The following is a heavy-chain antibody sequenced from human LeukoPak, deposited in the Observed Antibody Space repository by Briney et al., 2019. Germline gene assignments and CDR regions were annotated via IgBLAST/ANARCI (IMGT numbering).Heavy chain of an antibody. CDR3: ARESGDTAMVRNAFDI. CDR2: IYYSGST. J-gene: IGHJ3*02. D-gene: IGHD5-18*01. CDR1: GGSISSYY. Sequence: PSETLSLTCTVSGGSISSYYWSWIRQPPGKGLEWIGYIYYSGSTNYNPSLKSRVTISVDTSKNQFSLKLSSVTAADTAVYYCARESGDTAMVRNAFDIWGQGTMVTVSS. V-gene: IGHV4-59*01.